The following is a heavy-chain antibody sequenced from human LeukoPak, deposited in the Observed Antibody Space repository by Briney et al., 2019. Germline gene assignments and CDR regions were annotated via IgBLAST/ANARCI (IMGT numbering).Heavy chain of an antibody. Sequence: GASVKVSCKASGYTFTSYYIHWVRQAPGQGLEWMRIISPSGGSTSYAQKFQGRVTMTRDTSTSTVYMELRSLRSEDTAVYYCARTYGDYPNYYFDYWGQGTLVTVSS. CDR2: ISPSGGST. D-gene: IGHD4-17*01. CDR3: ARTYGDYPNYYFDY. J-gene: IGHJ4*02. CDR1: GYTFTSYY. V-gene: IGHV1-46*01.